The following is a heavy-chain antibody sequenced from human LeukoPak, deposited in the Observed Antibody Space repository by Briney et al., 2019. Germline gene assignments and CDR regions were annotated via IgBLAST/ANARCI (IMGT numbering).Heavy chain of an antibody. D-gene: IGHD5-18*01. CDR3: AKLVDAAMVEDAFDI. V-gene: IGHV3-33*06. CDR2: IWYDGSNK. Sequence: GRSLRLSCAASGFTFSSYGMHWVRQAPGKGLEWVAVIWYDGSNKYYADSVKGRFTISRDNSKNTLYLQMNSLRAEDTAVYYCAKLVDAAMVEDAFDIWGQGTMVTVSS. CDR1: GFTFSSYG. J-gene: IGHJ3*02.